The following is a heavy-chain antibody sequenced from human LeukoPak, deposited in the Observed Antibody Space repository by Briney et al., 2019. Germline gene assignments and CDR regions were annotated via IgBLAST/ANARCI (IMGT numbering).Heavy chain of an antibody. CDR3: ARRSATEDGYYYMDV. V-gene: IGHV5-51*01. CDR2: IYPGDSDT. Sequence: GESLKISCKGSGYSFTSYWIGWVRQLPGKGLEWMGIIYPGDSDTRYSPSFQGQVTISADKSISTAYLQWSSLKASDTAMYYCARRSATEDGYYYMDVWGKGTTVTVSS. J-gene: IGHJ6*03. CDR1: GYSFTSYW. D-gene: IGHD2-15*01.